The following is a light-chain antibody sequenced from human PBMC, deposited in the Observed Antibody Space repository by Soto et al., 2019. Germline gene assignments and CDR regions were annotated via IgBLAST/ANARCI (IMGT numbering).Light chain of an antibody. Sequence: QSVLTQPPSVSGAPGQRVTFSCTGSSSNIGADYDVHWYQQLPGTAPKFLIYGNSNRPSGVPDRFSGSKSGTSASLAITGLQAEDEADYYCQSYDSSLSGYVFGTGTKVTVL. CDR3: QSYDSSLSGYV. CDR1: SSNIGADYD. J-gene: IGLJ1*01. V-gene: IGLV1-40*01. CDR2: GNS.